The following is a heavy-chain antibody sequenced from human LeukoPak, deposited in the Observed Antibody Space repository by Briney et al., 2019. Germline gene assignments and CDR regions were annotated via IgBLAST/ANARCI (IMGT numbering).Heavy chain of an antibody. CDR2: ISGSGGST. D-gene: IGHD6-13*01. J-gene: IGHJ5*02. V-gene: IGHV3-23*01. Sequence: PGGSLRLSCAASGFTFSNYAMSWVRQAPGKGLEWVSSISGSGGSTYYADSVKGRFTISRDNSKNTLYLQMNSLRAEDTAVYYCAKDRAYSSSWYVEDWFDPWGQGTLVTVSS. CDR1: GFTFSNYA. CDR3: AKDRAYSSSWYVEDWFDP.